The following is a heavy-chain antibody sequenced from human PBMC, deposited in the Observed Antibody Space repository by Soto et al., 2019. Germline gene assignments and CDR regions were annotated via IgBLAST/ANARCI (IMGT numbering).Heavy chain of an antibody. D-gene: IGHD6-19*01. J-gene: IGHJ4*02. V-gene: IGHV4-59*08. Sequence: SETLSLTCTVSGGSISSYYWSWIRQPPGKGLEWIGYIYYSGSTYYNPSLKSRVTISVDTSKNQFSLKLSSVTAADTAVYYCARHASGWYSQFDYWGQRTPVTVSS. CDR3: ARHASGWYSQFDY. CDR1: GGSISSYY. CDR2: IYYSGST.